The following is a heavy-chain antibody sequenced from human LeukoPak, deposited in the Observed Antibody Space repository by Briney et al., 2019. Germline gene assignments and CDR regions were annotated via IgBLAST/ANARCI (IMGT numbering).Heavy chain of an antibody. CDR3: AKKGGGQLVNTRRWFDP. Sequence: SETLSLTCAVYGGSFSGYYWSWIRQPPGKGLEWIGEINHSGSTNYNPSLKSRVTISVDTSKNQFSLKLSSVTAADTAVYYCAKKGGGQLVNTRRWFDPWGQGTLVTVSS. J-gene: IGHJ5*02. V-gene: IGHV4-34*01. CDR1: GGSFSGYY. D-gene: IGHD6-13*01. CDR2: INHSGST.